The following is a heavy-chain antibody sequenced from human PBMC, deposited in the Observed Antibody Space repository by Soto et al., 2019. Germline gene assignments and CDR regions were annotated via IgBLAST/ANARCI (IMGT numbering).Heavy chain of an antibody. CDR2: IKSKTDGGTT. CDR1: GFTFSNAW. V-gene: IGHV3-15*07. D-gene: IGHD2-15*01. J-gene: IGHJ6*02. Sequence: GGSLRLSCAASGFTFSNAWMNWVRQAPGKGLERVGRIKSKTDGGTTDYAAPVKGRFTISRDDSKNTLYLQMNSLKTEDTAVYYCTTDYCSGGSCYSYYYYGMDVWGQGTTVTVSS. CDR3: TTDYCSGGSCYSYYYYGMDV.